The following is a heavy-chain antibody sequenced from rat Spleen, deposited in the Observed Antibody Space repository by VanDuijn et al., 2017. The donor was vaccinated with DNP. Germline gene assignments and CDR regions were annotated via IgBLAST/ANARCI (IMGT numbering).Heavy chain of an antibody. CDR2: ISATGGST. J-gene: IGHJ3*01. Sequence: EVQLVGSGGGLVQPGNSLKLSCAASGLTFSNYGMAWVRQAPTKGLEWVASISATGGSTSYRDSVKGRFTISRDNANRTLYLQMDSLRSEDTATYYCATSPGPNWFAYWGQGTLVTVSS. CDR3: ATSPGPNWFAY. CDR1: GLTFSNYG. V-gene: IGHV5S23*01. D-gene: IGHD1-4*01.